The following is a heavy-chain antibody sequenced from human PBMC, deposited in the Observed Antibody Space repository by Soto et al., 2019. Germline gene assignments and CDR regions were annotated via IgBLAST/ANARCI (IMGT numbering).Heavy chain of an antibody. J-gene: IGHJ6*02. CDR1: GGTFSSYA. Sequence: QVQLVQSGAEVKKPGSSVKVSCKASGGTFSSYAINWVRQAPGQGLEWMGGIIPIFGTADYAQKFQGRVTITADESTSTAYMELSSLRSEDTAVYYCAWRITGSPNYYYGMDVWGQGTTVTVSS. CDR3: AWRITGSPNYYYGMDV. CDR2: IIPIFGTA. D-gene: IGHD1-20*01. V-gene: IGHV1-69*12.